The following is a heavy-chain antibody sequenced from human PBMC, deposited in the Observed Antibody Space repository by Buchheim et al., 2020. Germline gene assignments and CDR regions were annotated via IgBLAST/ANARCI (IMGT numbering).Heavy chain of an antibody. J-gene: IGHJ4*02. CDR2: ISYDGSNK. CDR1: GFTFSSYA. CDR3: ARATVGAAALDY. V-gene: IGHV3-30*04. Sequence: QVQLVESGGGVVQPGRSLRLSCAASGFTFSSYAMHWVRQAPGKGLEWVAVISYDGSNKYYADSVKGRFTISSDNSKNTLYLQMNSLRAEDTAVYYCARATVGAAALDYWGQGTL. D-gene: IGHD2-2*01.